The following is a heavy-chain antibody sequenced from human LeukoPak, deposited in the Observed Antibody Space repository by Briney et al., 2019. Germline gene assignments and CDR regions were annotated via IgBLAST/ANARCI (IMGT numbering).Heavy chain of an antibody. Sequence: SETLSLTCAVYGGSFSGYYWSWIRQPAGKGLEWIGRIYTSGSTNYNPSLKSRVTMSVDTSKNQFSLKLSSVTAADTAVYYCARHDDSSGYNDYWGQGTLVTVSP. V-gene: IGHV4-59*10. CDR2: IYTSGST. CDR1: GGSFSGYY. J-gene: IGHJ4*02. CDR3: ARHDDSSGYNDY. D-gene: IGHD3-22*01.